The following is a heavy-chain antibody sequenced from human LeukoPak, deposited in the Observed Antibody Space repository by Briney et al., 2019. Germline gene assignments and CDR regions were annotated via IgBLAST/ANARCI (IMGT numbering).Heavy chain of an antibody. Sequence: PGGSLRLSCAASGFTFSSYSMNWVRQAPGKGLEWVSSISSSSSYIYYADSVKGRFTISRGNAKNSLYLQMNSLRAEDTAVYYCARASYGDPYYFDYWGQGTLVTVSS. CDR2: ISSSSSYI. D-gene: IGHD4-17*01. CDR3: ARASYGDPYYFDY. J-gene: IGHJ4*02. CDR1: GFTFSSYS. V-gene: IGHV3-21*01.